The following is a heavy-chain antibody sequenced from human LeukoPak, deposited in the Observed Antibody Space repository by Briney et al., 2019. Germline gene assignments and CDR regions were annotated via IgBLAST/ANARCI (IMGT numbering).Heavy chain of an antibody. Sequence: SETLSFTCTVSGGSISSSYWSWIRQPPGKGLEWIGYIYYSGSTTYNPSLKSRVTLSVDTSKNQFSLKLSSVTAADTAVCHCARVGRRGYYFDYWGQGTLVTVSS. CDR1: GGSISSSY. CDR3: ARVGRRGYYFDY. D-gene: IGHD3-10*01. V-gene: IGHV4-59*01. CDR2: IYYSGST. J-gene: IGHJ4*02.